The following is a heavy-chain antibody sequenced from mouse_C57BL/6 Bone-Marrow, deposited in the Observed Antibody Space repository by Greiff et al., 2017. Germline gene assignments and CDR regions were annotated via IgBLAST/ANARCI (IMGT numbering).Heavy chain of an antibody. J-gene: IGHJ1*03. Sequence: VQLQQSGPELVKPGASVKMSCKASGYTFTDYNMHWVKQSHGKSLEWIGYINPNNGGTSYNQKFKGKATLTVTKSSSTAYMELRSLTSEDSAVYYCARDYGSTYWYFDVWGTGTTVTVSS. CDR1: GYTFTDYN. CDR2: INPNNGGT. V-gene: IGHV1-22*01. D-gene: IGHD1-1*01. CDR3: ARDYGSTYWYFDV.